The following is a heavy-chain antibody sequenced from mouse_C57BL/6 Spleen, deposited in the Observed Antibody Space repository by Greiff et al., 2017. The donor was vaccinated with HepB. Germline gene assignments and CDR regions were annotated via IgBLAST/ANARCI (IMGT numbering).Heavy chain of an antibody. CDR2: IDPSDSET. J-gene: IGHJ4*01. D-gene: IGHD4-1*01. CDR3: AREGGTVVMDY. CDR1: GYTFTSYW. V-gene: IGHV1-52*01. Sequence: QVQLQQPGAELVRPGSSVKLSCKASGYTFTSYWMHWVKQRPIQGLEWIGNIDPSDSETHYNQKFKDKATLTVDKSSSTAYMQRSSLTSEDSAVYFCAREGGTVVMDYWGQGTSVTVSS.